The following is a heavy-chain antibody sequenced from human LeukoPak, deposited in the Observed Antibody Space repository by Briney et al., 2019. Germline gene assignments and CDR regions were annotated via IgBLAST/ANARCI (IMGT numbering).Heavy chain of an antibody. J-gene: IGHJ2*01. V-gene: IGHV3-23*01. CDR3: AKPRAMTPWLGRYFDL. Sequence: GGSLRLSCAASGFTFSSYAMSWIRQAPGKGLDWVSAISGGGDNTYYPDSVKGRFTISRDNSKNTLYLQMNSLRAEDTAIYYCAKPRAMTPWLGRYFDLWGRGTLVTVSS. D-gene: IGHD5-12*01. CDR2: ISGGGDNT. CDR1: GFTFSSYA.